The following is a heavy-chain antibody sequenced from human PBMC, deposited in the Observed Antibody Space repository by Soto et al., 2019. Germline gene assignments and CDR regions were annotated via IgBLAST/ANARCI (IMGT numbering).Heavy chain of an antibody. CDR3: AREVGHGWFDP. Sequence: EVQLVESGGGLVQPGGSLRLSCAASGFTFSSNYMSWVRQAPGKGLEWVSVIYSGGSTYYADSVKGRFTISRHNSKNTLYLQMNSLRAEDTAVYYCAREVGHGWFDPWGQGTLVTVSS. CDR1: GFTFSSNY. V-gene: IGHV3-53*04. J-gene: IGHJ5*02. CDR2: IYSGGST.